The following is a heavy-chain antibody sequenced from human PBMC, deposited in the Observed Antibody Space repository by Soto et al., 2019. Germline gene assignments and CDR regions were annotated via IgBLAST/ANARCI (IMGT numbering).Heavy chain of an antibody. V-gene: IGHV3-23*01. D-gene: IGHD3-22*01. CDR1: GFTFSSYA. CDR3: AQGGGKDYDSGGYYYGMDV. Sequence: GSLRLSCAASGFTFSSYAMSWVRQAPGKGLEWVSAISGSGGSTYYADSVKGRFTISRDNSKNTLYLQMNSLRAEDTAVYYCAQGGGKDYDSGGYYYGMDVWGQGTTVTVSS. CDR2: ISGSGGST. J-gene: IGHJ6*02.